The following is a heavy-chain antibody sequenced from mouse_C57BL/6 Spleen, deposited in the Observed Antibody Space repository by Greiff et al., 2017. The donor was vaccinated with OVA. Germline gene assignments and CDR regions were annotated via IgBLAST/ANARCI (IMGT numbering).Heavy chain of an antibody. V-gene: IGHV5-17*01. CDR1: GFTFRDYG. J-gene: IGHJ4*01. CDR3: ARDYAYAMDY. D-gene: IGHD1-1*01. CDR2: ISSGSSTI. Sequence: EVKLVESGGGLVKPGGSLKLSCAASGFTFRDYGMHWVRQAPEMGLGWVASISSGSSTISYADTVKGLSTISRYNAKNTLFLQMTILRSEDKAMYYCARDYAYAMDYWGQGTSATVSS.